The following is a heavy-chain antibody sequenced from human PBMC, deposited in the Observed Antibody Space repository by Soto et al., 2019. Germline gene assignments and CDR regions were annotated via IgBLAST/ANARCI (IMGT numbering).Heavy chain of an antibody. J-gene: IGHJ4*01. CDR1: GFTFRSYV. Sequence: QVQLVESGGGVVQPGTSLRLSCVGSGFTFRSYVIHWVRQAPGKGLEWVALTAYDGSNNFYGDSVTGRFPISLDNSRNPVDLQLFSLRLEDTAVYYGARWGTAGGLDVWGPGTLVCVSS. CDR3: ARWGTAGGLDV. D-gene: IGHD3-16*01. CDR2: TAYDGSNN. V-gene: IGHV3-33*05.